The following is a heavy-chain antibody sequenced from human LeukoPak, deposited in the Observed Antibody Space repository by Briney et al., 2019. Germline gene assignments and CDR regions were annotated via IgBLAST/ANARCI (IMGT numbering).Heavy chain of an antibody. V-gene: IGHV3-30*18. Sequence: GGSLRLSCAASGFTFSSYGMHWVRQAPGKGLEWVAVISYDGSNKYYADSVKGRFTISRDNSKNTLYVQMNNLRAEDTAVYYCAKMGYGDYVSIDWFDPWGQGTLVTVSS. CDR1: GFTFSSYG. CDR3: AKMGYGDYVSIDWFDP. J-gene: IGHJ5*02. CDR2: ISYDGSNK. D-gene: IGHD4-17*01.